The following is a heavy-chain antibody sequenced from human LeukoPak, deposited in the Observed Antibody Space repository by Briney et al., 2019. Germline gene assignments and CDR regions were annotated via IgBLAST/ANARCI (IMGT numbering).Heavy chain of an antibody. V-gene: IGHV6-1*01. Sequence: SQTLSLTCAISGDSVSNNSAAWIWVRQSPSRGLEWLGRTYYKSRWYNDYAVSAKSRISINPDTSKNQFSLQLNSATPEDTAVYYCAKSGYGFGRDWFDPWGQGTLVTVSS. J-gene: IGHJ5*02. CDR2: TYYKSRWYN. CDR3: AKSGYGFGRDWFDP. D-gene: IGHD5-18*01. CDR1: GDSVSNNSAA.